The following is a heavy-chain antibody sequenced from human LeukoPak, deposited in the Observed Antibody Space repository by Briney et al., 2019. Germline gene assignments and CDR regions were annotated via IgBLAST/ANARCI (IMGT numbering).Heavy chain of an antibody. Sequence: SETLSLTCGVSGGSVSSYPWSWIRQPPGKGLEWVGEINPVGLTNYNPSLKSRVTISADTAKSQFSLHVTSVTAADTAVYYCARVGYYGSGSYYSAYMDVWGKGTTVTISS. CDR2: INPVGLT. J-gene: IGHJ6*03. CDR3: ARVGYYGSGSYYSAYMDV. V-gene: IGHV4-34*01. D-gene: IGHD3-10*01. CDR1: GGSVSSYP.